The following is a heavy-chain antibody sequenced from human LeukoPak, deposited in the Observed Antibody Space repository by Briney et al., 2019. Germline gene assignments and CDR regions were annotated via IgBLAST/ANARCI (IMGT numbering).Heavy chain of an antibody. CDR2: ISHIGHT. Sequence: SQTLSLTCTVSGGSISGGGYYWSWIRQHPVKGLEWIGCISHIGHTYYNPSLDSRLTMTVDTSKKQFSLQLSSVTAADTAVYYRARGRGMAPHFDYWGQGTLVTGSP. V-gene: IGHV4-31*03. CDR1: GGSISGGGYY. CDR3: ARGRGMAPHFDY. D-gene: IGHD5-24*01. J-gene: IGHJ4*02.